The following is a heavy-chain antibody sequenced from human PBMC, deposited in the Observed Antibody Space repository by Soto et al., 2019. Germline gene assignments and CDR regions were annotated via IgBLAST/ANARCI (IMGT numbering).Heavy chain of an antibody. J-gene: IGHJ4*02. Sequence: GESLKISCAASGFTFSSYAMSWVRQAPGKGLEWVSAISGSGGSTYYADSVKGRFTISRDNSKNTLYLQMNSLRAEDTAVYYCAKDRGRDIVATIASWWGQGTLVTVSS. D-gene: IGHD5-12*01. CDR1: GFTFSSYA. CDR3: AKDRGRDIVATIASW. CDR2: ISGSGGST. V-gene: IGHV3-23*01.